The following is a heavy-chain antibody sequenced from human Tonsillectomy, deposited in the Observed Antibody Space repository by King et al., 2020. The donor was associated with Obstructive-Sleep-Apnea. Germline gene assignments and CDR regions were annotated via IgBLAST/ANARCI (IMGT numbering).Heavy chain of an antibody. Sequence: VQLVESGGGVVQPGRSLRLSCAASTFTFSNYAMHWVRQAPGKGLEWVAVISDDGSNKNYADSVKGRFTISRDNSKNTLYLQMNSLRAEDTAVFYCARNPRCSSGGSCFHYWGQGTLVTVSS. V-gene: IGHV3-30*04. CDR2: ISDDGSNK. J-gene: IGHJ4*02. CDR3: ARNPRCSSGGSCFHY. CDR1: TFTFSNYA. D-gene: IGHD2-15*01.